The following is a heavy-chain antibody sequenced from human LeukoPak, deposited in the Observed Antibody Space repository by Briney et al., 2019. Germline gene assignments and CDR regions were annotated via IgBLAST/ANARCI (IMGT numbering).Heavy chain of an antibody. J-gene: IGHJ5*02. Sequence: PSKTLSLTCTVSGGSISSYYWSWIRQPPGKGLEWIGYIYYSGSTNYNPSLKSRVTISVDTSKNQFSLKLSSVTAADTAVYYCARDRGQWLLNWFDPWGQGTLVTVSS. CDR3: ARDRGQWLLNWFDP. D-gene: IGHD6-19*01. CDR2: IYYSGST. V-gene: IGHV4-59*01. CDR1: GGSISSYY.